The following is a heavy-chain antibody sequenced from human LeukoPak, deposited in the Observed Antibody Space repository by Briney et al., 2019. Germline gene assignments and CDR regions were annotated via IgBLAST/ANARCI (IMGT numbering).Heavy chain of an antibody. CDR2: IGKDGTGN. J-gene: IGHJ4*02. CDR1: GFSLSRYW. CDR3: ARDLDFYATDY. Sequence: GGSLRLSCAASGFSLSRYWMSWVRQAPGKGLEWVANIGKDGTGNHYVDSVKGRFTISRDNAKNSLYLEMNSLRADDTAVYYCARDLDFYATDYWGQGTLDTVSS. D-gene: IGHD2/OR15-2a*01. V-gene: IGHV3-7*01.